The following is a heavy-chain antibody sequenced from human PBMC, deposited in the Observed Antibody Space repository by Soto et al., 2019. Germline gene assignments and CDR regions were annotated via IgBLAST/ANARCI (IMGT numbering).Heavy chain of an antibody. V-gene: IGHV1-69*13. D-gene: IGHD3-3*01. CDR3: ARDIGDFWSGYSSYYYYGMDV. J-gene: IGHJ6*02. Sequence: SVKVSCKASGGTFGSYAISWVRQAPGQGLEWMGGIIPIFGTANYAQKFQGRVTITADESTSTAYMELSSLRSEDTAVYYCARDIGDFWSGYSSYYYYGMDVWGQ. CDR2: IIPIFGTA. CDR1: GGTFGSYA.